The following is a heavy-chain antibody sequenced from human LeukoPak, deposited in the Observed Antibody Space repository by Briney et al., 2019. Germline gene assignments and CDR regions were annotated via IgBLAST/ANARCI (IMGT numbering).Heavy chain of an antibody. V-gene: IGHV1-8*01. J-gene: IGHJ4*02. CDR2: MNPKSGNT. CDR3: ARGVNSQGTAMVLFDS. D-gene: IGHD5-18*01. CDR1: GYTFTNHD. Sequence: ASVKVSCKASGYTFTNHDINWVRQASGQGLEWMGWMNPKSGNTGYLQKFQGRVTMTRDTSMSTALMELSSLTSEDTAVYYCARGVNSQGTAMVLFDSWGQGSLVTVSA.